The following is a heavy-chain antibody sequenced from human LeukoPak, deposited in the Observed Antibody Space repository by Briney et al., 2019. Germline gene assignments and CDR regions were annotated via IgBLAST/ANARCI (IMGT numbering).Heavy chain of an antibody. J-gene: IGHJ4*02. CDR3: ARSEGSGSYFDY. CDR1: GGSINSYY. Sequence: SETLSLTRSVSGGSINSYYWSWIRQPPGKGLEWIGYISYSGSTKSNPSLKSRVTMSLGTSKNQFSLKLSSVTAADTAVYYCARSEGSGSYFDYWGQGTLVTVSS. CDR2: ISYSGST. V-gene: IGHV4-59*01. D-gene: IGHD3-10*01.